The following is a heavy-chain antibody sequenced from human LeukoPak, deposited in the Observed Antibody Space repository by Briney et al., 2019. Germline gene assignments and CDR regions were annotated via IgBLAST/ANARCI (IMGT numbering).Heavy chain of an antibody. CDR1: GFTFSSYG. CDR2: ISYDGSNK. CDR3: AKGGVRPRDWFDP. V-gene: IGHV3-30*18. J-gene: IGHJ5*02. D-gene: IGHD3-3*01. Sequence: PGRSLRLSCAASGFTFSSYGMHWVRQAPGKGLEWVAVISYDGSNKYYADSVKGRFTISRDNSKNTLYLQMNSLRAEDTAVYYCAKGGVRPRDWFDPWGQGTLVTVSS.